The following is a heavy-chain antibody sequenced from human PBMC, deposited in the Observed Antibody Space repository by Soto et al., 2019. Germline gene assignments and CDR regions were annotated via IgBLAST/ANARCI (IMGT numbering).Heavy chain of an antibody. CDR2: VNHSGST. D-gene: IGHD3-22*01. Sequence: SETLSLTCAVYGGSFSGYYWSWIRQPPGKGLEWIGEVNHSGSTNYNPSLKSRVTISVDTSKNQFSLKLSSVTAADTAVYYCARGRRYYYDSSGHAYYYGLDVWGQGTTVTVSS. CDR1: GGSFSGYY. J-gene: IGHJ6*02. CDR3: ARGRRYYYDSSGHAYYYGLDV. V-gene: IGHV4-34*01.